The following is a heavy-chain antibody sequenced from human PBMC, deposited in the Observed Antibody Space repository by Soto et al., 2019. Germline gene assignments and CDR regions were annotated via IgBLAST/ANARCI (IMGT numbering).Heavy chain of an antibody. CDR2: IYYSGGT. V-gene: IGHV4-30-2*01. J-gene: IGHJ4*02. D-gene: IGHD3-16*01. Sequence: SETLSLTCAVSGGSISSGGFSWTWIRQPPGKGLEFIGYIYYSGGTYYNPSLKSRVTISVDRSKNQFSLRLSSVTAADTAVYYYDRATFHRKGSYDFIVFYLFVSCGQGTLVTVS. CDR3: DRATFHRKGSYDFIVFYLFVS. CDR1: GGSISSGGFS.